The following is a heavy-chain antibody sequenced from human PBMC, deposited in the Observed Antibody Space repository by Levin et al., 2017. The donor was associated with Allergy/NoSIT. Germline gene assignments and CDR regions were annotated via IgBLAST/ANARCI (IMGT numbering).Heavy chain of an antibody. D-gene: IGHD5-24*01. J-gene: IGHJ4*02. Sequence: SGGSLRLSCAASGFTFDDYAMHWVRQAPGKGLEWVSGISWNSGSIGYADSVKGRFTISRDNAKNSLYLQMNSLRAEDTALYYCAKDGGRWLQMADYWGQGTLVTVSS. V-gene: IGHV3-9*01. CDR3: AKDGGRWLQMADY. CDR1: GFTFDDYA. CDR2: ISWNSGSI.